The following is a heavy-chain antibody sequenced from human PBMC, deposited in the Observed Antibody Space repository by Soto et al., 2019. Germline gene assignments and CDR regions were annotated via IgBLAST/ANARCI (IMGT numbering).Heavy chain of an antibody. J-gene: IGHJ4*02. CDR1: GFIFSSYG. CDR2: ISYDGADK. CDR3: VETSADRVLGYCAY. V-gene: IGHV3-30*03. Sequence: GGSLRLSCETSGFIFSSYGMHWVRQAPGKGLEWVAVISYDGADKYYEDSVQGRFTISRDNSKNTLYLHMNSLRSEDTATYYCVETSADRVLGYCAYWGQGT. D-gene: IGHD2-8*01.